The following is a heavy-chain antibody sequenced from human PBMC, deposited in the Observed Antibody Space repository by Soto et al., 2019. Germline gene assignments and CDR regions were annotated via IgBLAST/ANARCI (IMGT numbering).Heavy chain of an antibody. D-gene: IGHD6-13*01. CDR2: IGSGSRGT. Sequence: EAQLLESGGGLVQPGGSLRLSCAASGFAFSNFAMSWVRQAPGKGLEWVSAIGSGSRGTHYAESVEDRFTISRDDSKNTLYLQLNSLTAADTAVYYCAAPRAAVPHTRYFDPWGQGTLVTVSP. CDR3: AAPRAAVPHTRYFDP. V-gene: IGHV3-23*01. J-gene: IGHJ5*02. CDR1: GFAFSNFA.